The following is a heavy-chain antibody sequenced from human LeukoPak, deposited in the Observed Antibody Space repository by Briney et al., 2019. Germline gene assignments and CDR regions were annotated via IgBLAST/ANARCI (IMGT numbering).Heavy chain of an antibody. CDR3: ARDAYAVADY. CDR1: GFTFNNYA. Sequence: GGSLRLSCATSGFTFNNYAMTWVRQAPGKGLEWVSHITGGGDGTYYADSVKGRFTISRDNSKNTLYLQMNSLRAEDTAVYYCARDAYAVADYWAQGTLVTVSS. J-gene: IGHJ4*02. V-gene: IGHV3-23*01. CDR2: ITGGGDGT. D-gene: IGHD4-17*01.